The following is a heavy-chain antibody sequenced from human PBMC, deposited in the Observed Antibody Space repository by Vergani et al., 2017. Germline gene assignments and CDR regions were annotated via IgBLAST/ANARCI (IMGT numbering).Heavy chain of an antibody. CDR1: GYSISSGYY. V-gene: IGHV4-38-2*02. D-gene: IGHD4-17*01. J-gene: IGHJ4*02. CDR2: IYHSGST. CDR3: AILGHTVTTSDFDY. Sequence: QVQLQESVPGLVKPSETLSLTCTVSGYSISSGYYWGWIRQPPGKGLEWIGSIYHSGSTYYNPSLKSRVTISVDTSKNQFSLKLSSVTAADTAVYYCAILGHTVTTSDFDYWGQGTLVTVSS.